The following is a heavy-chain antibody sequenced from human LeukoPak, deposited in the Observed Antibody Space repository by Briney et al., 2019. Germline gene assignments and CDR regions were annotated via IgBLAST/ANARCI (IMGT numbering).Heavy chain of an antibody. D-gene: IGHD3-10*01. CDR1: GFTFSNYG. J-gene: IGHJ3*02. CDR2: TDTSGNYI. CDR3: ARGRSITLLRGVAMSDGFDI. V-gene: IGHV3-21*01. Sequence: PGGSLRLSCTASGFTFSNYGMNWVRQAPGKGLEWVSFTDTSGNYIYYGDSVKGRFTISRDNAKNLVFLQMNGLRAEDTAVYYCARGRSITLLRGVAMSDGFDIWGQGTMVAVSS.